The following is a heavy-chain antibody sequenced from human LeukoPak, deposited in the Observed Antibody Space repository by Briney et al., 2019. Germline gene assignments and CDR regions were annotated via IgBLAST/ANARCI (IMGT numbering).Heavy chain of an antibody. CDR1: GFTVSSNY. CDR3: ARDHSYGSGSYSSGYYGMDV. Sequence: GGSPRLSCAASGFTVSSNYMSWVRQAPGKGLEWVSVIYSGGSTYYADSVKGRFTISRDNSKNTLYLQMNSLRAEDTAVYYCARDHSYGSGSYSSGYYGMDVWGQGTTVTVSS. J-gene: IGHJ6*02. D-gene: IGHD3-10*01. CDR2: IYSGGST. V-gene: IGHV3-53*01.